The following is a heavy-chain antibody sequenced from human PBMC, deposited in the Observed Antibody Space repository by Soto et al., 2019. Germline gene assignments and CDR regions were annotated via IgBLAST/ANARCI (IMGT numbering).Heavy chain of an antibody. D-gene: IGHD1-26*01. CDR1: GGSFSGYY. J-gene: IGHJ6*02. CDR3: ASKGELLLPYFDYYGMDV. Sequence: SETLSLTCAVYGGSFSGYYWSWIRQPPGKGLEWIGEINHSGSTNYNPYLKSRVTISVDTSKNQFSLKLSSVTAADTAVYYCASKGELLLPYFDYYGMDVWVHGTMFTVSS. CDR2: INHSGST. V-gene: IGHV4-34*01.